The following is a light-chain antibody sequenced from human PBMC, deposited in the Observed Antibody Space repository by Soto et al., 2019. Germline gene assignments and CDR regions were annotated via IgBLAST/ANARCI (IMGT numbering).Light chain of an antibody. Sequence: EIVLTQSPGTLSLSPGERAILSCRASQSVSSDSLAWYRQKPGQAPRLLVYDASSRATGIPDRFSGSASGTDFTLTISRLEPEDFAVYYCQQYGSAPRTFGQGTKVEIK. CDR3: QQYGSAPRT. V-gene: IGKV3-20*01. CDR2: DAS. CDR1: QSVSSDS. J-gene: IGKJ1*01.